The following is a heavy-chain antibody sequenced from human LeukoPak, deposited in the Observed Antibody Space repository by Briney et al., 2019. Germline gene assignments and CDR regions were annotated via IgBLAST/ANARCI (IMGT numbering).Heavy chain of an antibody. J-gene: IGHJ4*02. CDR3: ARDRNYDSSGYYYGIDY. V-gene: IGHV4-38-2*02. Sequence: PSETLSLTCTVSGYSISSGYYWGWIRQPPGKGLEWIGSIYHSGSTYYNPSLKSRVTISVDTSKNQFSLKLSSVTAADTAVYYCARDRNYDSSGYYYGIDYWGQGTLVTVSS. D-gene: IGHD3-22*01. CDR1: GYSISSGYY. CDR2: IYHSGST.